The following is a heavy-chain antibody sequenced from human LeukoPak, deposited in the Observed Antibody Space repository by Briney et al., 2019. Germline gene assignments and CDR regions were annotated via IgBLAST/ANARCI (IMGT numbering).Heavy chain of an antibody. D-gene: IGHD4-17*01. Sequence: SETLSLTCTVSGGSISSGGYYWSWIRQHPGKGLEWIGYIYYSGSTYYNPSLKSRVTISVDTSKNQFSLKLSSVTAADTAVYYCARQTENYGDYPWYFGYWGQGTLVTVSS. V-gene: IGHV4-31*03. J-gene: IGHJ4*02. CDR2: IYYSGST. CDR3: ARQTENYGDYPWYFGY. CDR1: GGSISSGGYY.